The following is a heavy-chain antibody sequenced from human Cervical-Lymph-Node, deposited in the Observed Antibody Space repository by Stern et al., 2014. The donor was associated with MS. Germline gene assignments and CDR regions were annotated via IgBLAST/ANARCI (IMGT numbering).Heavy chain of an antibody. Sequence: VQLVESGGGVVQPGRSLRLSCAASGFTFSSYGMHWVRQDPGKGLEWVAVIWCDGSKKYYADSVKGRFTISRDNSKNTLYLQMNSLRAEDTAVYYCARSSSPSPYYYYGMDVWGQGTTVTVSS. V-gene: IGHV3-33*01. CDR3: ARSSSPSPYYYYGMDV. J-gene: IGHJ6*02. D-gene: IGHD6-13*01. CDR1: GFTFSSYG. CDR2: IWCDGSKK.